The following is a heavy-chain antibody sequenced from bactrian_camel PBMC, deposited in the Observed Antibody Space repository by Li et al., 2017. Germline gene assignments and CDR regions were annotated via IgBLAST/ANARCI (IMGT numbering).Heavy chain of an antibody. CDR3: AAVAEGRTVEGGGSLWTLFDSGY. V-gene: IGHV3-3*01. J-gene: IGHJ6*01. D-gene: IGHD7*01. Sequence: HVQLVESGGGSVQAGGSLKLSCESSVHASSSYCMAWFRQAPGKEREGVAVTYIGDGSTYYADSLKGRFTISRDKANNTVTLQMDSLKPEDTAMYYCAAVAEGRTVEGGGSLWTLFDSGYWGQGTQVTVS. CDR2: TYIGDGST. CDR1: VHASSSYC.